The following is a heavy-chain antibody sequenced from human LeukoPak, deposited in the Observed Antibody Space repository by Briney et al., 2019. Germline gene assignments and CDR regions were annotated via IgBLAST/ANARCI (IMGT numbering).Heavy chain of an antibody. J-gene: IGHJ5*02. Sequence: GASVKVSCKASGYTFTSYYMHWVRQAPGQGLEWMGIINPSGGSTSYAQKFQGRVTMTRDVSTSTVYMELSSLRSEDTAVYYCARDLGDCSGGSCYSVSAWFDPWGQGTLVTVSS. D-gene: IGHD2-15*01. CDR2: INPSGGST. CDR3: ARDLGDCSGGSCYSVSAWFDP. CDR1: GYTFTSYY. V-gene: IGHV1-46*01.